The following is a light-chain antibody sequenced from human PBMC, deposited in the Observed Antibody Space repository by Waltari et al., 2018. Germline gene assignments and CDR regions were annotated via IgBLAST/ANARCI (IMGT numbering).Light chain of an antibody. V-gene: IGKV2-28*01. CDR1: QSLLHTDGYNY. CDR2: LAS. Sequence: EIVMTQSPLSLPVTPGEPASIPCRSSQSLLHTDGYNYLDWYLQKAGQSPQRLLYLASHRGSGVPDRFSGSGSGTDFTLKISRVEAEDVGVYYCMQAVQGLSFGGGTKVEI. CDR3: MQAVQGLS. J-gene: IGKJ4*01.